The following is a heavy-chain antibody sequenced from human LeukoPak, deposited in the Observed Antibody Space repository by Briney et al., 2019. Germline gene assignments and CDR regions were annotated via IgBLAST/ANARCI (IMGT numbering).Heavy chain of an antibody. CDR1: GGSFSGYY. D-gene: IGHD3-16*01. CDR3: ARQLDHYDNIYYFDY. CDR2: IYHSGST. J-gene: IGHJ4*02. V-gene: IGHV4-38-2*01. Sequence: SETLSLTCAVYGGSFSGYYWGWIRQPPGKGLEWIGSIYHSGSTYYNPSLKSRVTISVDTSKNQFSLRLTSVTAADTAVYYCARQLDHYDNIYYFDYWGQGTLVTVSS.